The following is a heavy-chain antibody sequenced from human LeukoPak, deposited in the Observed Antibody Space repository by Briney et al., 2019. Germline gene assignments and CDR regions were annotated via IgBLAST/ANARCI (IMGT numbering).Heavy chain of an antibody. CDR1: GGTFSSYA. D-gene: IGHD2-2*01. CDR2: IIPIFGTA. V-gene: IGHV1-69*13. Sequence: GASVKVSCKASGGTFSSYAISWVRQAPGQGLEWMGGIIPIFGTANYAQKFQGRVTITADESTSTAYMELSSLRSEDTAVYYCARGIVVQPSANWFDPWGQGTPVTVSS. CDR3: ARGIVVQPSANWFDP. J-gene: IGHJ5*02.